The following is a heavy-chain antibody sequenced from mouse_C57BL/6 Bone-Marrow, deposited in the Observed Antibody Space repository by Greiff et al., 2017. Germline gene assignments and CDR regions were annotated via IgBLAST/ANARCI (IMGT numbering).Heavy chain of an antibody. V-gene: IGHV5-17*01. CDR2: ISSGSSTI. CDR1: GFTFSDYG. D-gene: IGHD2-3*01. CDR3: ARGWLLL. J-gene: IGHJ2*01. Sequence: EVKLMESGGGLVKPGGSLKLSCAASGFTFSDYGMHWVRQAPEKGLEWVAYISSGSSTINYADTVKGRFTIARDNAKNTLFLQMTSLRSEDTAMYYCARGWLLLWGQGTTLTVSS.